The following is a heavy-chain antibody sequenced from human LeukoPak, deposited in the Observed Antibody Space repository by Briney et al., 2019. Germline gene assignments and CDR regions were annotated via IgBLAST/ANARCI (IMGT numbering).Heavy chain of an antibody. CDR1: GYTFTDFG. D-gene: IGHD5-18*01. V-gene: IGHV1-18*01. Sequence: ASVKVSCKASGYTFTDFGISWVRQAPGQGLEWMGWISAYNGNTNYVQKFRDRVTMTTETYTSTAYMEVRSLRSDDTAMYYCTRDLGEDTTMIFFDYWGQGTLVTVSS. CDR3: TRDLGEDTTMIFFDY. CDR2: ISAYNGNT. J-gene: IGHJ4*02.